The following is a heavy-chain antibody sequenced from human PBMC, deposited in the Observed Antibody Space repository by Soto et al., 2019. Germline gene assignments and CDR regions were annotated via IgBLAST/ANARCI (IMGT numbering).Heavy chain of an antibody. CDR2: IYYSGST. CDR3: ARHSVITMVPMYV. V-gene: IGHV4-59*08. Sequence: SETLSLTCTVSGGSISSYSWSWIRQPPGKGLECIGYIYYSGSTNYNPSLKSRVTISVDTSKNQFSLKLSSVTAADTAVYYCARHSVITMVPMYVCGKGTNVTVSS. D-gene: IGHD3-10*01. J-gene: IGHJ6*04. CDR1: GGSISSYS.